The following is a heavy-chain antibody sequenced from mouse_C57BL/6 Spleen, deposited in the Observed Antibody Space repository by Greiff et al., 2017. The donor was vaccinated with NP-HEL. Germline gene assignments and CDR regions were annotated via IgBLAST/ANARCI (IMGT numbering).Heavy chain of an antibody. V-gene: IGHV1-69*01. J-gene: IGHJ4*01. D-gene: IGHD4-1*01. CDR2: IDPSDSYT. CDR3: ARIAGTGYAMDY. CDR1: GYTFTSYW. Sequence: QVQLQQSGAELVMPGASVKLSCKASGYTFTSYWMHWVKQRPGQGLEWIGEIDPSDSYTNYNQKFKGKSTLTVDKSSSTAYMQLSSLTSEDSAVYYCARIAGTGYAMDYWGQGTSVTVSS.